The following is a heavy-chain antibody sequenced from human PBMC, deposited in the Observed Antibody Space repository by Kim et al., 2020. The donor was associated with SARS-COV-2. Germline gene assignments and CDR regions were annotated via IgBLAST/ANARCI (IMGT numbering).Heavy chain of an antibody. D-gene: IGHD3-3*01. CDR2: IYYSGST. CDR1: GGSISSYY. V-gene: IGHV4-59*01. Sequence: SETLSLTCTVSGGSISSYYWSWIRQPPGKGLEWIWYIYYSGSTNYNPSLKSRVTISVDTSKNQFSLKPSSVTAADTAVYYCARDHREWLQYTANWYFDLWGRGTLVTVSS. J-gene: IGHJ2*01. CDR3: ARDHREWLQYTANWYFDL.